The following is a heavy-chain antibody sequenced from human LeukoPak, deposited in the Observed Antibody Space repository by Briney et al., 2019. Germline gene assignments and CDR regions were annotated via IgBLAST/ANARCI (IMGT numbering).Heavy chain of an antibody. CDR3: ATTPRVVPAIRTYLY. D-gene: IGHD2-2*01. CDR2: FDPEDGET. J-gene: IGHJ4*02. Sequence: ASVKVSCKVSGYTLTELSMHWVRQAPGKGLEWMGGFDPEDGETIYAQKFQGRVTMTEDTSTDTAYMGLSSLRSEDTAVYYCATTPRVVPAIRTYLYWGQGTLVTVSS. CDR1: GYTLTELS. V-gene: IGHV1-24*01.